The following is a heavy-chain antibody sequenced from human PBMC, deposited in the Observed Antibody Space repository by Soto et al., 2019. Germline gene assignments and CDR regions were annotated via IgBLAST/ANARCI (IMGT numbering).Heavy chain of an antibody. D-gene: IGHD2-21*02. V-gene: IGHV1-3*05. CDR2: INAGNGNT. J-gene: IGHJ4*02. CDR3: ARSIVVVTALDY. Sequence: QVQLVQSGAEEKKPGASVKVSCKASGYTFTSYAMHWVRQAPGPRLEWMGWINAGNGNTKYSQKFQGRVTITRDTSASTAYMELSSLRSEDTAVYYCARSIVVVTALDYWGPGTLVTVSS. CDR1: GYTFTSYA.